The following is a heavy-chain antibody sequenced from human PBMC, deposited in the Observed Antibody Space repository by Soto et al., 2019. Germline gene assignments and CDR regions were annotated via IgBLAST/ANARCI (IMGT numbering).Heavy chain of an antibody. D-gene: IGHD4-17*01. J-gene: IGHJ3*02. CDR2: ISSSGDSA. CDR3: AHPRGYGVFDAVDI. CDR1: GFIFSTYA. Sequence: EVQLLHTGGGLVQPGGSLSLSCAASGFIFSTYAMNWVRQAPGKGLEWVSAISSSGDSAYYAESVRGRFTISRDNDINTLYLQMRSLRPEDTAVYYCAHPRGYGVFDAVDIWGQGTMVTVSS. V-gene: IGHV3-23*01.